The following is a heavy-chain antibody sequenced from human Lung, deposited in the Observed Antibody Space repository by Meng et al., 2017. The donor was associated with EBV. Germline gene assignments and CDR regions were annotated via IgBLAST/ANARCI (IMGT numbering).Heavy chain of an antibody. CDR3: SRDLAGSNDY. V-gene: IGHV3-74*01. J-gene: IGHJ4*02. CDR2: INENGAIT. Sequence: QLGGSGGAVLRAGGSMRLDCGALGFTFSRYWIAWVRQVPGKGLVWVSRINENGAITTYADSVEGRFTISRDNAKNTVYLQMNSLRAEDTAVYYCSRDLAGSNDYWGQGTLVTVSS. CDR1: GFTFSRYW. D-gene: IGHD1-14*01.